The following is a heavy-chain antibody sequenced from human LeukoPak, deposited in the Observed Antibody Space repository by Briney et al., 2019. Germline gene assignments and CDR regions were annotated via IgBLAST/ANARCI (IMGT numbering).Heavy chain of an antibody. CDR3: ARVNIVVVPAAHSGGMDV. D-gene: IGHD2-2*01. CDR1: GGSFSGYF. V-gene: IGHV4-34*01. Sequence: PSETLSLTCAVYGGSFSGYFWSWIRQPPGKGLEWIGEINYRGSTNYNPALNSRVTISVDTSKNQVSLRLSSVTAADTALYYCARVNIVVVPAAHSGGMDVWGRGTTVTVSS. CDR2: INYRGST. J-gene: IGHJ6*02.